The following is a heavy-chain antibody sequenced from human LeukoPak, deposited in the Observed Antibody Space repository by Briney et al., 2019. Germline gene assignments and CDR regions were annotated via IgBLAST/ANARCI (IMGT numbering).Heavy chain of an antibody. Sequence: GGSLRLSCAATGFTFSTYWMSWVRQLPGKGLQWVANINEDGSEKDYVDSVKGRFTISRDNAKNSLYLQMDSLRAEDTAVYYCARDYGGRLGYFDYWGQGTLVTVSS. J-gene: IGHJ4*02. CDR2: INEDGSEK. CDR1: GFTFSTYW. D-gene: IGHD4-23*01. CDR3: ARDYGGRLGYFDY. V-gene: IGHV3-7*01.